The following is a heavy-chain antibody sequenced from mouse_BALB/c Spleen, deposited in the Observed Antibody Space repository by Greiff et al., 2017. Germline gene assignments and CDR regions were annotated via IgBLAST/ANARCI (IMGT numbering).Heavy chain of an antibody. D-gene: IGHD1-1*01. CDR2: IDPYNGGT. V-gene: IGHV1S135*01. Sequence: EVKLQESGPELGKPGASVKISCKASGYSFTGYNMYWVKQSHRKSLEWIGYIDPYNGGTSYNQKSKGKATLTVDKSSSTAYMHLNSLTSEDSAIYYCARGGTVVATDAWFAYWGQGTLVTVSA. CDR3: ARGGTVVATDAWFAY. CDR1: GYSFTGYN. J-gene: IGHJ3*01.